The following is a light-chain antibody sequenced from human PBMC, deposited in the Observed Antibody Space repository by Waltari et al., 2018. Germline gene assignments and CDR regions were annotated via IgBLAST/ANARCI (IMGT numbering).Light chain of an antibody. CDR1: LSILHISVNKNH. CDR2: GAS. V-gene: IGKV4-1*01. Sequence: DIVMTQSPDSLSVSLGERATINCKSSLSILHISVNKNHLGWYQQKSGQSPKLLIYGASTRESGFPDRFSGSGSGTDFTLTISSLQTEDVAVYYCQQYYSTPFTFGPGTKVDIK. J-gene: IGKJ3*01. CDR3: QQYYSTPFT.